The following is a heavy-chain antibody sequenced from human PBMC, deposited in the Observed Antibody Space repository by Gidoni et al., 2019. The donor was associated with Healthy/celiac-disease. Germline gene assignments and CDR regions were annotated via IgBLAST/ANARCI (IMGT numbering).Heavy chain of an antibody. CDR2: IYSGGST. CDR1: GFTVSSNY. CDR3: AREIPSVVAATLGFDY. V-gene: IGHV3-53*01. J-gene: IGHJ4*02. D-gene: IGHD2-15*01. Sequence: EVQLVESGGGLIQPGGSLRLSCAASGFTVSSNYMSWVRQAPGKGLEWVSVIYSGGSTYYADSVKGRLTISRDNSKNTLYLQMNSLRAEDTAVYYCAREIPSVVAATLGFDYWGQGTLVTVSS.